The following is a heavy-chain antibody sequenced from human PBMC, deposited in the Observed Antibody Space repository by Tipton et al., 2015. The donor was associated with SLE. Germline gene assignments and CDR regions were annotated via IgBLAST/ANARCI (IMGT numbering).Heavy chain of an antibody. V-gene: IGHV4-39*01. D-gene: IGHD3/OR15-3a*01. CDR2: IHYSGST. Sequence: TLSLTCSVSGGSISSNSHYWGWIRQPPGKGLEWIASIHYSGSTDYSPSLKSRVIISENTSKNQFSLKLNSVTAADTSVYYCTRRHYDFYTFDIWGQGTMVTVSS. CDR1: GGSISSNSHY. J-gene: IGHJ3*02. CDR3: TRRHYDFYTFDI.